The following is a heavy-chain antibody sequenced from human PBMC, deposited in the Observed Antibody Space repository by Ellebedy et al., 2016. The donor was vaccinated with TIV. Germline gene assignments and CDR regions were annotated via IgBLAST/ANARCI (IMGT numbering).Heavy chain of an antibody. CDR3: ASDVD. J-gene: IGHJ4*02. CDR1: GYSISSGYY. CDR2: IYHSGST. Sequence: SETLSLTXTVSGYSISSGYYWGSIRQPPGKGLEWIGSIYHSGSTYYNPSLKSRVTISVDTSKNQFSLKLSSVTAADTAVYYCASDVDWGQGTLVTVSS. V-gene: IGHV4-38-2*02.